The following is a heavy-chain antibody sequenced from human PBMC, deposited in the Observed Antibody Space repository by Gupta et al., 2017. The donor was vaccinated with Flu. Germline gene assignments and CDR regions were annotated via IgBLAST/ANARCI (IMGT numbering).Heavy chain of an antibody. CDR2: IVVGSGNT. V-gene: IGHV1-58*02. J-gene: IGHJ6*02. CDR3: AANSETLRLYYYGMDV. Sequence: QMQLVQSGPEVKKPGTSVKVSCKASGFTFTSSAMQWVRQARGQRLEWIGWIVVGSGNTNYAQKFQERVTITRDMSTSTAYMELSSLRSEDTAVYYCAANSETLRLYYYGMDVWGQGTTVTVYS. D-gene: IGHD3-3*01. CDR1: GFTFTSSA.